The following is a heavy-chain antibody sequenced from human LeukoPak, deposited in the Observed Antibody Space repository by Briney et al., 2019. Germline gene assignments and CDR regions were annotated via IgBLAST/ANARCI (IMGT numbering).Heavy chain of an antibody. V-gene: IGHV3-11*04. CDR2: ISGNGGVI. CDR1: GFTFSDNY. Sequence: GGSRRLSWEASGFTFSDNYMTWVRQAPGRGLEWLSYISGNGGVIQYADSVKGRFTISRDNAKNLLYLQMDSLRVEDTAIYYCARDPRTVLIWGQGPLVTVSS. CDR3: ARDPRTVLI. D-gene: IGHD2-8*01. J-gene: IGHJ4*02.